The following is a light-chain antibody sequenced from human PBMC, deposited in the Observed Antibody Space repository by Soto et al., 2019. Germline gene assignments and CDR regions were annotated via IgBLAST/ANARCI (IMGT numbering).Light chain of an antibody. CDR2: KAS. J-gene: IGKJ1*01. CDR1: QSISTW. V-gene: IGKV1-5*03. CDR3: QQYNSYSET. Sequence: DIQMTQSPSTLSASVGDRVTITCRASQSISTWLAWYQQKPGKAPKLLIYKASSLESGVPSRFSGRGSGTEFTRTISSLQPDEFATYYCQQYNSYSETFGQGTKVEIK.